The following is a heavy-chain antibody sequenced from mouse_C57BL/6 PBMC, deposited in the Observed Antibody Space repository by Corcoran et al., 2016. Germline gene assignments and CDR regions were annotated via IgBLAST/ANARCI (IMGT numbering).Heavy chain of an antibody. J-gene: IGHJ1*03. V-gene: IGHV3-6*01. CDR1: GYSITSGYY. CDR2: ISYDGSN. Sequence: DVQLQESGPGLVKPSQSLSLTCSVTGYSITSGYYWNWIRQFPGNKLEWMGYISYDGSNNYNPSLKNRISITRDTSKNQFCLKLNSVTTEDTATYYCAREGAYYSNYDWYFDVWGTGTTVTVSS. D-gene: IGHD2-5*01. CDR3: AREGAYYSNYDWYFDV.